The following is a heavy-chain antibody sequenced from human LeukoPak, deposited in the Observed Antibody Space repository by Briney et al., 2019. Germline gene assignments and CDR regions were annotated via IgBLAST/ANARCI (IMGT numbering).Heavy chain of an antibody. CDR2: ISYDGSNK. Sequence: GRSLRLSCAASGFTFSSYGMHWVRQAPGKGLEWVAVISYDGSNKYYADSVKGRFTISRDNAKNSLYLQMHSLRVEDTAVYYCARDMAEMAVDYWGQGILVTVSS. D-gene: IGHD5-24*01. CDR1: GFTFSSYG. CDR3: ARDMAEMAVDY. J-gene: IGHJ4*02. V-gene: IGHV3-30*03.